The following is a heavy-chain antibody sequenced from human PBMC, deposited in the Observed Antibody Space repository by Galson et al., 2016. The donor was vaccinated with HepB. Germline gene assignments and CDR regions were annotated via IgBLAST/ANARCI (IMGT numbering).Heavy chain of an antibody. Sequence: SVKVSCKASGYTFTSYPMHWVRRAPGQGLEWMGMINPRDGSTIYAQRFQGRVTMTSDTSTSTVYMELSSLTSEDTAVYYCARDLGGPDLADYWGQGTLVAVSS. D-gene: IGHD1-26*01. J-gene: IGHJ4*02. CDR1: GYTFTSYP. CDR2: INPRDGST. CDR3: ARDLGGPDLADY. V-gene: IGHV1-46*01.